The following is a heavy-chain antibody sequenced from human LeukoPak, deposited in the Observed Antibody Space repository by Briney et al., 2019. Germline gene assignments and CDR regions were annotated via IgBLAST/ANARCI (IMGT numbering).Heavy chain of an antibody. CDR3: ARGLPLRYFDWFHSYNWFDP. V-gene: IGHV1-2*02. D-gene: IGHD3-9*01. J-gene: IGHJ5*02. Sequence: GASVKVSCKASGYTFTGYYMHWVRQAPGQGLEWMGWINPNSGGTNYAQKLQGRVTMTTDTSTSTAYMELSSLRSEDTAVYYCARGLPLRYFDWFHSYNWFDPWGQGTLVPVSS. CDR2: INPNSGGT. CDR1: GYTFTGYY.